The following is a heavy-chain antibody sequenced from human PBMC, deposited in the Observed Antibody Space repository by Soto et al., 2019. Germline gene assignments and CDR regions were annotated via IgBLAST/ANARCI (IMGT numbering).Heavy chain of an antibody. Sequence: SVKVSCKASGGTFSSYAISWVRQAPGQGLEWMGGIIPIFGTANYAQKFQGRVTITADESTSTAYMELSSLRSEDTAVYYCARAYGSGINYYYYGMDVWGQGTTVTVSS. V-gene: IGHV1-69*13. J-gene: IGHJ6*02. CDR1: GGTFSSYA. CDR3: ARAYGSGINYYYYGMDV. D-gene: IGHD3-10*01. CDR2: IIPIFGTA.